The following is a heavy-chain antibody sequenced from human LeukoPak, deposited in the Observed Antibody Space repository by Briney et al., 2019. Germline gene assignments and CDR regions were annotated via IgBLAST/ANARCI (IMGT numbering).Heavy chain of an antibody. Sequence: KPSETLSLTCAVYGGSFSGYYWSWIRQPPGKGLEGIGEINHSGSTNYNPSLKSRVTISVDTSKNQFSLKLSSVTAADTAVYYCARARITIFGVVIMFGYYFDYWGQGTLVTVSS. CDR3: ARARITIFGVVIMFGYYFDY. V-gene: IGHV4-34*01. J-gene: IGHJ4*02. CDR2: INHSGST. D-gene: IGHD3-3*01. CDR1: GGSFSGYY.